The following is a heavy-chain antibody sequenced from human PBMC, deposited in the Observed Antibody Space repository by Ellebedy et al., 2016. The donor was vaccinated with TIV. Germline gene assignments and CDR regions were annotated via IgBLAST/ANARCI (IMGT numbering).Heavy chain of an antibody. Sequence: GGSLRLSCAASGFTFSSYAMTWVRQAPGKGLEWVSTLSGDGHSTYYADSVKGRFTISGDNSKNTLYLQMNSLRPEDTAVYYCAKAYSTGYYVVWFDPWGQGALVTVSS. CDR3: AKAYSTGYYVVWFDP. CDR2: LSGDGHST. D-gene: IGHD6-19*01. CDR1: GFTFSSYA. V-gene: IGHV3-23*01. J-gene: IGHJ5*02.